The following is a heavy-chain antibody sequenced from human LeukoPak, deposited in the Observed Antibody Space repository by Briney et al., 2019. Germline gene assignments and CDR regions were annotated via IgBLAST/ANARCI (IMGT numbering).Heavy chain of an antibody. V-gene: IGHV3-7*01. D-gene: IGHD3-3*01. CDR3: ARDDGPDFWSGYYAPYYYYGMDV. CDR1: GFAINSYW. CDR2: IKQDGSEK. J-gene: IGHJ6*02. Sequence: PGGSLRLSCAASGFAINSYWMSWVRQAPGKGLEWVANIKQDGSEKYYVDSVKGRFTISRDNAKNSLYLQMNSLRAEDTAVYYCARDDGPDFWSGYYAPYYYYGMDVWGQGTTVTVSS.